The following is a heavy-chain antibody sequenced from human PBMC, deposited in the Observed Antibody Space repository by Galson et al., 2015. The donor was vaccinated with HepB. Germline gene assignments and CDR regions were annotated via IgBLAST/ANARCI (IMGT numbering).Heavy chain of an antibody. D-gene: IGHD6-13*01. CDR3: ARGETSSSSWEKLFDY. V-gene: IGHV3-7*03. J-gene: IGHJ4*02. CDR2: IKQDGSEK. Sequence: SLRLSCAASGFTFSSYWMSWVRQAPGKGLEWVANIKQDGSEKYYVDSVKGRFTISRDNAKNSLYLQMNSLRAEDTAVYYCARGETSSSSWEKLFDYWGQGTLVTVSS. CDR1: GFTFSSYW.